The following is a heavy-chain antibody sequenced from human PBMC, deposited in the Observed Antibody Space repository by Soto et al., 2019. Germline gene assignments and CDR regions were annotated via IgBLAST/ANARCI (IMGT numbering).Heavy chain of an antibody. CDR1: GGTFNRYT. Sequence: VQLVQSGAEVKKPGSSVKLSCKPSGGTFNRYTISWVRQAPGQGLEWMGGIIPIFGTANYAQKFQGRVAIIADESTSAAYMELRSLRSEDTAVYYCALWGFRDGNNSKYNYSGMDVWGQGTTVTVSS. J-gene: IGHJ6*02. CDR2: IIPIFGTA. CDR3: ALWGFRDGNNSKYNYSGMDV. V-gene: IGHV1-69*01. D-gene: IGHD1-1*01.